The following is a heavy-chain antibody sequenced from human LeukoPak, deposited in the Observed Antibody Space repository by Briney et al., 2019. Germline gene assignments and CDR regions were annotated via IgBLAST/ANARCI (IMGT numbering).Heavy chain of an antibody. D-gene: IGHD3-10*01. CDR2: ITSDSRTI. V-gene: IGHV3-48*02. J-gene: IGHJ4*02. Sequence: GGSLRLSCKASGSTFSSYSMNWVRQAPGKGLEWLSYITSDSRTIYYADSMKGRFTISRDNAKNSLYLQMNSLRDEDTAVYYCARDRPNSGFDFDYWGLGTLVTVSS. CDR1: GSTFSSYS. CDR3: ARDRPNSGFDFDY.